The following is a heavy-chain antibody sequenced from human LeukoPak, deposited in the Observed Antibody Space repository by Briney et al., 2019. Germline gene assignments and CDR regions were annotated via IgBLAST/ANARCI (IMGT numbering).Heavy chain of an antibody. J-gene: IGHJ3*02. V-gene: IGHV3-53*01. Sequence: GGSLRLSCVASGFTVSSNYMRWVRQAPGKGLEWVSVIYSGGSTFYAESVKGRFTISRDKSKNTLYLQMSSLRAEDTAVDYCASRYSSGWFAFDIWGQGTMVSVSS. CDR1: GFTVSSNY. CDR2: IYSGGST. CDR3: ASRYSSGWFAFDI. D-gene: IGHD6-19*01.